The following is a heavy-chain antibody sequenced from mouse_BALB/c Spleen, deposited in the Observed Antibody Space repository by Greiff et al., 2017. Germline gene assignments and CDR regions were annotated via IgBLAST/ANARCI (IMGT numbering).Heavy chain of an antibody. CDR2: ISYSGST. D-gene: IGHD1-1*01. Sequence: EVKLMESGPSLVKPSQTLSLTCSVTGDSITSGYWNWIRKFPGNKLEYMGYISYSGSTYYNPSLKSRISITRDTSKNQYYLQLNSVTTEDTATYYCARHYGSSENWFAYWGQGTLVTVSA. CDR3: ARHYGSSENWFAY. V-gene: IGHV3-8*02. J-gene: IGHJ3*01. CDR1: GDSITSGY.